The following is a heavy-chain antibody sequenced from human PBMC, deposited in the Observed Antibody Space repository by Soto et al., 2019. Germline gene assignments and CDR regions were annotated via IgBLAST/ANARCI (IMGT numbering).Heavy chain of an antibody. CDR2: ISGSGGST. V-gene: IGHV3-23*01. J-gene: IGHJ6*02. D-gene: IGHD3-3*01. CDR3: AKDLTIFGVVRLGMDV. Sequence: GGSLRLSCAASGFTFSSYAMSWVRQAPGKGLEWVSAISGSGGSTYYADSVKGRFTISRDNSKNTLYLQMNSLRAEDTAVYYCAKDLTIFGVVRLGMDVWGQGTTVTV. CDR1: GFTFSSYA.